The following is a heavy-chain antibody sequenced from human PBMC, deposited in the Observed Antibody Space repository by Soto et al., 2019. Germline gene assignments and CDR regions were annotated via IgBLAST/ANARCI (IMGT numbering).Heavy chain of an antibody. D-gene: IGHD5-18*01. Sequence: ASVKVSCKASGYTFTSYGISWVRQAPGQGLEWMGWINPNSGGTNYAQKFQGWVTMTRDTSISTAYMELSRLRSDDTAVYYCARGGRIQLWGDYYYYGMDVWGQGTTVTVSS. CDR1: GYTFTSYG. J-gene: IGHJ6*02. CDR2: INPNSGGT. CDR3: ARGGRIQLWGDYYYYGMDV. V-gene: IGHV1-2*04.